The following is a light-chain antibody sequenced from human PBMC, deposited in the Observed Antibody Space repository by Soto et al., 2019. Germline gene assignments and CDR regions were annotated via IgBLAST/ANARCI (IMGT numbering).Light chain of an antibody. CDR1: QSISSNY. V-gene: IGKV3-20*01. Sequence: IVLTQSPGTLSLSPGERATLSCRASQSISSNYLAWYQQKPGQAPRLLIYGASSRATAIPDRFSGSGSGTDFTLTISRLEPEDFAVYYCQKYGSSPWAFGQGTKVEIK. CDR3: QKYGSSPWA. CDR2: GAS. J-gene: IGKJ1*01.